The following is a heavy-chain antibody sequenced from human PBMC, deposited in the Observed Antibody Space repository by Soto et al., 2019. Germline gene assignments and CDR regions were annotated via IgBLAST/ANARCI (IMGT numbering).Heavy chain of an antibody. CDR2: IYSGGST. J-gene: IGHJ4*02. D-gene: IGHD4-4*01. CDR3: ATPFPHDYSNYGV. V-gene: IGHV3-53*04. Sequence: GGSLRLSCAASGFTVSSNYMSWVRQAPGKGLEWVSVIYSGGSTYYADSVKGRFTISRHNSKNTLYLQMNSLRAEDTAVYYCATPFPHDYSNYGVWGQGTLVTVSS. CDR1: GFTVSSNY.